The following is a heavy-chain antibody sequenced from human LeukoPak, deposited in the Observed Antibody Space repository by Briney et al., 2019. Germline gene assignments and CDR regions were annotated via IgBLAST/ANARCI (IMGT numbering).Heavy chain of an antibody. J-gene: IGHJ4*02. CDR3: ASPEMGATME. D-gene: IGHD1-26*01. CDR1: GFTFSSYS. Sequence: GGSLRLSCAASGFTFSSYSMNWVRQAPGKGLEWVSSISSSSSYIYYADSVKGRFTISRDNAKNSPYLQMNSLRAEDTAVYYCASPEMGATMEWGQGTLVTVSS. V-gene: IGHV3-21*01. CDR2: ISSSSSYI.